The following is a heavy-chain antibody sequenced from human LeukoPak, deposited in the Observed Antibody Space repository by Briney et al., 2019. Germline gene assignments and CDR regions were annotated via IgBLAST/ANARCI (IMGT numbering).Heavy chain of an antibody. CDR3: ARPETSDSSSWCYFYGMDV. D-gene: IGHD6-13*01. Sequence: GGSLRLSCAASGFTFSSYGMHWVRQAPGKGLEWVAVISYDGSNKYYADSVKGRFTISRDNSKNTLYLQMNSLRAEDTAVYYCARPETSDSSSWCYFYGMDVWGQGTTVTVSS. CDR2: ISYDGSNK. V-gene: IGHV3-30*03. J-gene: IGHJ6*02. CDR1: GFTFSSYG.